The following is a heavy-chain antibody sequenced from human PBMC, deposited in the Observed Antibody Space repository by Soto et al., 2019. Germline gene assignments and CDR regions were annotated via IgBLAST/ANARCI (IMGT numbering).Heavy chain of an antibody. D-gene: IGHD6-19*01. J-gene: IGHJ6*02. CDR3: ARMGQWRVPGDYYYGMDV. V-gene: IGHV3-53*01. CDR1: GLTVSSNY. Sequence: EVQLVESGGGLIQPGGSLRLSCEASGLTVSSNYMNWVRQTPGKGLEWVSLTYTGGDTFYAASVKGRFTVSRDNSKNTLYLQMNSLRADDTAVYYGARMGQWRVPGDYYYGMDVWGQGTSVTVSS. CDR2: TYTGGDT.